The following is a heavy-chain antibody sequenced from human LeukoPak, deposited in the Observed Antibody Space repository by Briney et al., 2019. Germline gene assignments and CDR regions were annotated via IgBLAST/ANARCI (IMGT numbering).Heavy chain of an antibody. V-gene: IGHV4-34*01. CDR1: GGSFSGYY. CDR2: INHSGST. J-gene: IGHJ6*02. Sequence: SETLSLTCAVYGGSFSGYYWSWIRQPPGKGLEWIGEINHSGSTNYNASLKSRVTISVDTSKNHFSLQLSSVTAADAAVYYCARGSHRYYYYSGMDVWGQGTTVTVSS. CDR3: ARGSHRYYYYSGMDV.